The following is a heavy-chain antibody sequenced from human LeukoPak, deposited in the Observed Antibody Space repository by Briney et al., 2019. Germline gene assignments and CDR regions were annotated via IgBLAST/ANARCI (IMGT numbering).Heavy chain of an antibody. CDR2: IYYSGST. V-gene: IGHV4-39*07. CDR3: ARDQDGVYAIPGGYFDY. Sequence: GSLRLSCAASGFTYSTYAMSWVRQPPGKGLEWIGSIYYSGSTYYNPSLKSRVTISVDTSKNQFSLKLSSVTAADTAVYYCARDQDGVYAIPGGYFDYWGQGTLVTVSS. D-gene: IGHD2-8*01. J-gene: IGHJ4*02. CDR1: GFTYSTYA.